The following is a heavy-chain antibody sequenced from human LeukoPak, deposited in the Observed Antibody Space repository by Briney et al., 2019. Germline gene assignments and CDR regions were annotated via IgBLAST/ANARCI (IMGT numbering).Heavy chain of an antibody. Sequence: GGSLRLSCAASGFTFSSYAMSWVRQAPGKGLEWVSAISGSGGSTYYADSVKGRLTISRDNSKNTLYLQMNSLRAEDTAVYYCAKILSKGGEPPARAFDFWGQGTMVAVSS. CDR3: AKILSKGGEPPARAFDF. CDR2: ISGSGGST. D-gene: IGHD1-14*01. V-gene: IGHV3-23*01. J-gene: IGHJ3*01. CDR1: GFTFSSYA.